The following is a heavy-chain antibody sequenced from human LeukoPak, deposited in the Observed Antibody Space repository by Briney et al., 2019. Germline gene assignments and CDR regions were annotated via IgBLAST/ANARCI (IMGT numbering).Heavy chain of an antibody. V-gene: IGHV4-4*07. CDR2: IYISGST. Sequence: SETLSLTCTVSSGSISSYYWSWIRQPAGKGLEWIGRIYISGSTNYNPSLKSRVTMSVDTSKNQFSLKLSSVTAADTAVYYCARVAREHFLEYYFDQWGQGTLVTVSS. D-gene: IGHD1/OR15-1a*01. J-gene: IGHJ4*02. CDR1: SGSISSYY. CDR3: ARVAREHFLEYYFDQ.